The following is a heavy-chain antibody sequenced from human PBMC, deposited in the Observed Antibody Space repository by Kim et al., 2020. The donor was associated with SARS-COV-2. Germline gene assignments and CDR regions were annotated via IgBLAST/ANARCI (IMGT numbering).Heavy chain of an antibody. V-gene: IGHV3-21*04. D-gene: IGHD5-12*01. CDR3: ARDNGIYDLDY. J-gene: IGHJ4*02. Sequence: GGSLRLSCAASGFSFSSNTMNWVLQAPGKGLAWVSSISSSSNYIYYADSVKGRFTISRDNAKNSLYLQINGLRDEDTAVYYCARDNGIYDLDYWGQGTLVTVSS. CDR2: ISSSSNYI. CDR1: GFSFSSNT.